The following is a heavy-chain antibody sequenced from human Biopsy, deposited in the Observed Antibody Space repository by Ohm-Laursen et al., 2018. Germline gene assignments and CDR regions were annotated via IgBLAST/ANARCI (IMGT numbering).Heavy chain of an antibody. Sequence: SSVKVSCKASGGPFSSYAVTWVRQAPGQGLEWMGGIIPIPNVATYAQKFQGRITITADESTSTAYMELSSLTSDDTAVYFCARGEGSSWFDPWGHGTLVTVSS. CDR1: GGPFSSYA. J-gene: IGHJ5*02. CDR3: ARGEGSSWFDP. V-gene: IGHV1-69*01. CDR2: IIPIPNVA. D-gene: IGHD1-26*01.